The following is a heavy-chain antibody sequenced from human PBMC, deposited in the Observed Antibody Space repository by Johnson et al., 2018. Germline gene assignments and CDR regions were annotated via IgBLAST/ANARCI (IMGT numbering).Heavy chain of an antibody. D-gene: IGHD3-9*01. CDR1: GFTFSSYS. J-gene: IGHJ6*02. CDR3: AREEGFYDILTGSQSWAYYYYYGMDV. V-gene: IGHV3-21*01. Sequence: EVQLVESGGGLVKPGGSLRLSCAASGFTFSSYSMNWVRQAPGKGLEWVSSISSSSSYIYYADSGKGRVTITRDNTKNSLYLKKNSLRAEATAVYYGAREEGFYDILTGSQSWAYYYYYGMDVWGQGTTVTVSS. CDR2: ISSSSSYI.